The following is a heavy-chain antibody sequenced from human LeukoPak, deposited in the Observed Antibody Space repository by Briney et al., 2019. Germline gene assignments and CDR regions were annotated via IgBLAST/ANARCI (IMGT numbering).Heavy chain of an antibody. CDR3: TKERGSELPKYQFDY. V-gene: IGHV3-43*01. J-gene: IGHJ4*02. CDR2: ISWDGSST. D-gene: IGHD5-24*01. CDR1: GFTFDEYT. Sequence: GGSLRLSCAASGFTFDEYTMHWVRQRPGKGLEWVCLISWDGSSTYCADSVKGRFTISRDNTENCPYLQMNSLGTEDTAFYFCTKERGSELPKYQFDYWGQGTLVTVSP.